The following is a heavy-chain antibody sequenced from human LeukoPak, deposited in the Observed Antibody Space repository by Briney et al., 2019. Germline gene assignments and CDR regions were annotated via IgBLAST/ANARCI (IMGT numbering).Heavy chain of an antibody. Sequence: GGSLRLSCAASGLTVSSDYMSWVRQAPGKGLEWVSVIASDGGAKFYADSVKGRFTLSRDNPENMFFLQMNLLTVEDTAIYYCAREATWGQWYFDHWGQGTPVTVSS. CDR1: GLTVSSDY. CDR3: AREATWGQWYFDH. D-gene: IGHD6-19*01. J-gene: IGHJ4*02. V-gene: IGHV3-53*05. CDR2: IASDGGAK.